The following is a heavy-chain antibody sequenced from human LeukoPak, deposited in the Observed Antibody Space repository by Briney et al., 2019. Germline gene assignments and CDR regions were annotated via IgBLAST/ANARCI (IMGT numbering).Heavy chain of an antibody. CDR1: GGSVSSGSYY. V-gene: IGHV4-61*01. CDR2: IYYSGST. Sequence: SETLSLTCTVSGGSVSSGSYYWSWIRQPPGKGLEWIGYIYYSGSTNYNPSLKSRVTISVDTSKNQFSLKLSSVTAADTAVYYCARGIGSGWYGDAFDIWGQGTMVTVSS. D-gene: IGHD6-19*01. CDR3: ARGIGSGWYGDAFDI. J-gene: IGHJ3*02.